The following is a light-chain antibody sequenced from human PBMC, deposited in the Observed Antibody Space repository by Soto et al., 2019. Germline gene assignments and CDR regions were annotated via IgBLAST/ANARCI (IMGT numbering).Light chain of an antibody. V-gene: IGKV1-39*01. J-gene: IGKJ5*01. CDR3: QQTYRSVT. CDR2: GAL. CDR1: QDISSY. Sequence: DIQLTQSPSSLSSSIGDRVTITCRASQDISSYLNWYQQKPGRAPNLLIYGALTLQGGVPSRFSGRASGTEFTLTISVLQPEYVATYYCQQTYRSVTFGQGTRLE.